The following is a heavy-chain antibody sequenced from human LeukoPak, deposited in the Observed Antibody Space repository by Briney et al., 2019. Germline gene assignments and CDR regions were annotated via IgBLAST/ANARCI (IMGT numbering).Heavy chain of an antibody. J-gene: IGHJ1*01. CDR1: GYTFTSYY. CDR2: IIPIFGTA. Sequence: SVKVSCKASGYTFTSYYMHWVRQAPGQGLEWMGGIIPIFGTANYAQKFQGRVTITADESTSTAYMELSSLRSEDTAVYYCARNGLAYCGGDCYSGYFQHWGQGTLVTVSS. CDR3: ARNGLAYCGGDCYSGYFQH. V-gene: IGHV1-69*13. D-gene: IGHD2-21*02.